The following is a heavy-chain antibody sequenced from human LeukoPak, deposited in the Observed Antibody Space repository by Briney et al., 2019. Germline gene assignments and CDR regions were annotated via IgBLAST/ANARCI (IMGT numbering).Heavy chain of an antibody. CDR2: IYSGGST. V-gene: IGHV3-53*01. Sequence: GGSLRLSCAASGFTFSSYWMHWVRQAPGKGLEWVSVIYSGGSTYYADSVKGRFTISRDNSKNTLYLQMNSLRAEDTAVYYCASNGRRGYSGYDSTLDYWGQGTLVTVSS. D-gene: IGHD5-12*01. J-gene: IGHJ4*02. CDR3: ASNGRRGYSGYDSTLDY. CDR1: GFTFSSYW.